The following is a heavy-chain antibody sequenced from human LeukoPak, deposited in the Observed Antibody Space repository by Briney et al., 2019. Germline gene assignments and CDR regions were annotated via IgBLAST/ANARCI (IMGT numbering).Heavy chain of an antibody. CDR3: AKLGVVATMVSHFDY. V-gene: IGHV3-23*01. Sequence: GGSLRLSCAASGFTFSSYAMSWVRQAPGKGLEWVSAISGSGGSTYYADSVKGRFTISRDNSKNTLYLQMNSLRAEDTAVYHCAKLGVVATMVSHFDYWGQGTLVTVSS. CDR1: GFTFSSYA. J-gene: IGHJ4*02. CDR2: ISGSGGST. D-gene: IGHD3-10*01.